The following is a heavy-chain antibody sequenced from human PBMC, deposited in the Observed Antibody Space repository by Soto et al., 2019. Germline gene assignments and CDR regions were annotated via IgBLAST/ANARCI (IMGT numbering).Heavy chain of an antibody. Sequence: GGSLRLSCAASGFTFSSYAMSWVRQAPGKGLEWVSAISGSGGSTYYADSVKGRFTISRDNSKNTLYLQMNSLRAEDTAVYYCARYPGTIVVVVAATTDYWGQGTLVTVSS. D-gene: IGHD2-15*01. CDR3: ARYPGTIVVVVAATTDY. CDR2: ISGSGGST. J-gene: IGHJ4*02. CDR1: GFTFSSYA. V-gene: IGHV3-23*01.